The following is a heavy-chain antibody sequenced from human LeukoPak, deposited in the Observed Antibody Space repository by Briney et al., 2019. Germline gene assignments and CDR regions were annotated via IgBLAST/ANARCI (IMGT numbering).Heavy chain of an antibody. CDR1: GYTFTSYG. V-gene: IGHV1-18*01. Sequence: GASVKVSCKASGYTFTSYGISWVRQAPGQGLEWMGWISAYNGNTNYAQKLQGRVTMTTDTSTSTAYMELRSLRSDDTAVYYCARRLSCSGGSCYSWWFDPWGQGTLVTVSS. CDR2: ISAYNGNT. D-gene: IGHD2-15*01. J-gene: IGHJ5*02. CDR3: ARRLSCSGGSCYSWWFDP.